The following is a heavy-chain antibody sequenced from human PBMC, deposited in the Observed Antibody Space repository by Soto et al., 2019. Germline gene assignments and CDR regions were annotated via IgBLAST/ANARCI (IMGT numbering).Heavy chain of an antibody. CDR1: GFTFSSYS. CDR3: ARAQRGYSYGSLST. CDR2: ISSSSNI. D-gene: IGHD5-18*01. V-gene: IGHV3-48*01. J-gene: IGHJ5*02. Sequence: GGSLRLSCAASGFTFSSYSMNWVRQAPGKGLEWVSYISSSSNIYYADSVKGRFTISRDNAKNSLYLQMNSLRAEDTAVYYCARAQRGYSYGSLSTWGQGTLVTVSS.